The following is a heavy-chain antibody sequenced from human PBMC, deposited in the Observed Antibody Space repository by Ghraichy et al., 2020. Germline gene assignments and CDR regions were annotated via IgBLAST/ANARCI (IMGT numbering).Heavy chain of an antibody. D-gene: IGHD3-10*01. CDR1: GGSFSGYY. CDR2: INHSGST. CDR3: ATGTYYFDY. J-gene: IGHJ4*02. Sequence: SETLALTCAVYGGSFSGYYWSWIRQPPGKGLEWIGEINHSGSTNYNPSLKSRVTISVDTSKNQFSLKLSSVTAADTAVYYCATGTYYFDYWGQGTLVTVSS. V-gene: IGHV4-34*01.